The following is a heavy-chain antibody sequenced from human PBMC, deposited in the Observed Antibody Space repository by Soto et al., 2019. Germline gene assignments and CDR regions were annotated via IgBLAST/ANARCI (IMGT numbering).Heavy chain of an antibody. D-gene: IGHD3-10*01. J-gene: IGHJ6*02. V-gene: IGHV4-31*03. CDR2: ILNSGST. CDR1: GGSISSDRYF. Sequence: QVQLQESGPGLVKPSQTLSLTCTVSGGSISSDRYFWSWVRQHPGTGLEWIAYILNSGSTYFNPSLKSRVTFSVDTSKSQFSLNLTSVTAADTAVYYCARGHTTFGFYYYGLDVWGQGTTVIVSS. CDR3: ARGHTTFGFYYYGLDV.